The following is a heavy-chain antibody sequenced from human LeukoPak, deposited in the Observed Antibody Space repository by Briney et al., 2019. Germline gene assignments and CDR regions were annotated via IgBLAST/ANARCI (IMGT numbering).Heavy chain of an antibody. CDR3: ARRPGAFGAFDI. J-gene: IGHJ3*02. CDR1: GYSISSGYY. CDR2: IYHSGST. V-gene: IGHV4-38-2*01. D-gene: IGHD1-26*01. Sequence: KASETLSLTCAVSGYSISSGYYWGWIRQPPGKGLEWIGSIYHSGSTYYNPSLKGRVTISVDASKNQFSLKLSSVTAADTAVYYCARRPGAFGAFDIWGQGTMVTVSS.